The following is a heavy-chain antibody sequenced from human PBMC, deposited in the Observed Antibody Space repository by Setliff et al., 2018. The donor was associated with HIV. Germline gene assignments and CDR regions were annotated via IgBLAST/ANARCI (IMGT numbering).Heavy chain of an antibody. CDR2: FMYTDIHYVNYLN. CDR3: ATGRHYYDSSDYPANPFDV. V-gene: IGHV4-30-4*01. D-gene: IGHD3-22*01. Sequence: ASETLSLTCAVSGASFVGDNHWSWIRQTPERGLEWIAYFMYTDIHYVNYLNYRNPSLASRLSISVDKSKNQFSLTLSSVTAADTAVYFCATGRHYYDSSDYPANPFDVWGQGTMVTV. CDR1: GASFVGDNH. J-gene: IGHJ3*01.